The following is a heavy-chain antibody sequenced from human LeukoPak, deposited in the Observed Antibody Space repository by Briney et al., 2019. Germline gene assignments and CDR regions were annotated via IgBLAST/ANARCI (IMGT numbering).Heavy chain of an antibody. V-gene: IGHV4-30-2*01. CDR1: GGSIRSVGYS. CDR2: WYHGGST. D-gene: IGHD4-17*01. CDR3: ASTNDFGEYMGA. J-gene: IGHJ5*02. Sequence: PSQTLSLTCTVSGGSIRSVGYSWSWIRQPPGKGLEWIGYWYHGGSTYCSPSLKSRVTISVDWSKNQFSLNLSSVTAADTAVYYCASTNDFGEYMGAWGQGTLVTVSS.